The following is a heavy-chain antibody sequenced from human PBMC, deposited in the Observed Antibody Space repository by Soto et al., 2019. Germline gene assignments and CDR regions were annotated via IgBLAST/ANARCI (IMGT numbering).Heavy chain of an antibody. CDR3: ADYSSSSYYGMDV. D-gene: IGHD6-6*01. Sequence: SETLSLTCTVSGGSISSSSYYWGWIRQPPGKGLEWIGSIYYSGSTYYNPSLKSRVTISVDTSKNQFSLKLSSVTAADTAVYYCADYSSSSYYGMDVWGQGTTVTVSS. CDR2: IYYSGST. V-gene: IGHV4-39*01. J-gene: IGHJ6*02. CDR1: GGSISSSSYY.